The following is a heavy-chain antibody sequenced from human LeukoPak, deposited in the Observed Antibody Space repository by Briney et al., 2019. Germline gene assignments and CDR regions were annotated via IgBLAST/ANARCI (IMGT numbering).Heavy chain of an antibody. Sequence: PSETLSLTCSVSGGSMNNYYWSWIRRPPGRGLEWIGYIHYTGATSYRPSLKSRVTISLDTPKNEFSLKLSSVTAADTAVYYCARYTGTDSGRWLDPWSQGTLVTVSS. CDR1: GGSMNNYY. V-gene: IGHV4-59*01. J-gene: IGHJ5*02. CDR2: IHYTGAT. CDR3: ARYTGTDSGRWLDP. D-gene: IGHD1-26*01.